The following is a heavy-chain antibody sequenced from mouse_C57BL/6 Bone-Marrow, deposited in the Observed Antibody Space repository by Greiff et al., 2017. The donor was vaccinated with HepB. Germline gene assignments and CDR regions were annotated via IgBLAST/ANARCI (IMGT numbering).Heavy chain of an antibody. CDR2: ISYDGSN. CDR3: ARVDGPRDYFDY. V-gene: IGHV3-6*01. CDR1: GYSITSGYY. D-gene: IGHD1-2*01. Sequence: EVQLQESGPGLVKPSQSLSLTCSVTGYSITSGYYWNWIRQFPGNKLEWMGYISYDGSNNYNPSLKNRISITRDTSKNQFFLKLNSVTTEDTATYYCARVDGPRDYFDYWGQGTTLTVSS. J-gene: IGHJ2*01.